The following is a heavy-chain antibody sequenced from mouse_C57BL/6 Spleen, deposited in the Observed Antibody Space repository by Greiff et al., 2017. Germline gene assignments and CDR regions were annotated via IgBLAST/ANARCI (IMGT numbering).Heavy chain of an antibody. D-gene: IGHD1-1*01. V-gene: IGHV5-9-1*02. CDR1: GFTFSSYA. J-gene: IGHJ4*01. Sequence: EVHLVESGEGLVKPGGSLKLSCAASGFTFSSYAMSWVRQTPEQRLEWVAYISSGGDYTYYAATVKGRFTISRDNAWNTLYLQMCRLKSGDTAMYYCTREGGYYGSSYGYYAMDYWGQGTSVTVSS. CDR2: ISSGGDYT. CDR3: TREGGYYGSSYGYYAMDY.